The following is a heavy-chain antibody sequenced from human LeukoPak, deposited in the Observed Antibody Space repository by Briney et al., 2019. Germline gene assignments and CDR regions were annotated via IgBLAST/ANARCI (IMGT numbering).Heavy chain of an antibody. CDR1: GGSFSGYY. D-gene: IGHD6-13*01. V-gene: IGHV4-34*01. Sequence: SETLSLTCAVYGGSFSGYYWSWIRQPPGKGLEWIGEINHSGSTNYNPSLKSRVTISVDPSKNQFSLKLSSVTAADTAVYYCAREGYSSSKFDYWGQGTLVTVSS. CDR2: INHSGST. CDR3: AREGYSSSKFDY. J-gene: IGHJ4*02.